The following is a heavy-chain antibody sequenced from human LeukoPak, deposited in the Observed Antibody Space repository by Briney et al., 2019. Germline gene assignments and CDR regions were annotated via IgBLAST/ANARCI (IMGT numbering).Heavy chain of an antibody. CDR1: GHSISSGYY. V-gene: IGHV4-38-2*02. CDR3: ARVGLDDSSGDA. Sequence: TSETLSLTCTVSGHSISSGYYWGWIRQPPGKGLEWIGSIYHSGSTYYNPSLKSRVTISVDTSKNQFSLKLSSVTAADTAVYYCARVGLDDSSGDAWGQGTLVTVSS. CDR2: IYHSGST. J-gene: IGHJ5*02. D-gene: IGHD3-22*01.